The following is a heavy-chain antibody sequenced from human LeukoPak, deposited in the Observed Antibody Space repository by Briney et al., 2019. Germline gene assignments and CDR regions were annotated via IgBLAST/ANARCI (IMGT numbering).Heavy chain of an antibody. CDR2: IYTGGST. V-gene: IGHV3-66*01. J-gene: IGHJ4*02. Sequence: GGSLRLSCAASGFIVSSNYMNWVRQAPGKGLEWVSVIYTGGSTYYADSVKGRFSVSRDNAKNTLYLQMNSLRVEDTAVYYCAGGRPHGNDYWGQGTLVTVSS. CDR3: AGGRPHGNDY. D-gene: IGHD4-23*01. CDR1: GFIVSSNY.